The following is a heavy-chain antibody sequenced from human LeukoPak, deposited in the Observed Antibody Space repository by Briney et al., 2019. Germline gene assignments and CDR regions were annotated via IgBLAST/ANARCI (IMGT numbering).Heavy chain of an antibody. Sequence: ASVKVSCKASGGTFSSYAISWVRQAPGQGLEWMGGIIPLFGTANYAQKFQGRLTITTDEYTSTAYMELSSPRSEDTAVYYCARGFHYDSSGYYYFYWGQGTLVTVSS. CDR2: IIPLFGTA. V-gene: IGHV1-69*05. D-gene: IGHD3-22*01. CDR3: ARGFHYDSSGYYYFY. J-gene: IGHJ4*02. CDR1: GGTFSSYA.